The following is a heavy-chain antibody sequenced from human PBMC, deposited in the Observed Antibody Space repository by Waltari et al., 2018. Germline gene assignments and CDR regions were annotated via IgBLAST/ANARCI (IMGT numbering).Heavy chain of an antibody. J-gene: IGHJ4*02. CDR2: IIPIFGTA. CDR1: GGTFSSYA. Sequence: QVQLVQSGAEVKKPGSSVKVSCKASGGTFSSYAISWVRQDPGQGLRWMGRIIPIFGTANYAQKFQGRVTITADKSTSTAYMELSSLRSEDTAVYYCARATYRVGYCSGGSCYSFDYWGQGTLVTVSS. V-gene: IGHV1-69*08. CDR3: ARATYRVGYCSGGSCYSFDY. D-gene: IGHD2-15*01.